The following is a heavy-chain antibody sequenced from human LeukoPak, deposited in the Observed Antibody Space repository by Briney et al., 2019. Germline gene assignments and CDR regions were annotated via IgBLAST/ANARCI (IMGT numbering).Heavy chain of an antibody. D-gene: IGHD6-19*01. V-gene: IGHV4-4*02. CDR3: ARDLDSSGWADY. CDR2: IYHSGST. Sequence: SETLSLTCAVSGGSISSSNWWSWVRQPPGKGLEWIGEIYHSGSTNYNPSLKSRVTISVDTSKNQFSLKLSSVTAADTAVYYCARDLDSSGWADYWGQGTLVTVSS. CDR1: GGSISSSNW. J-gene: IGHJ4*02.